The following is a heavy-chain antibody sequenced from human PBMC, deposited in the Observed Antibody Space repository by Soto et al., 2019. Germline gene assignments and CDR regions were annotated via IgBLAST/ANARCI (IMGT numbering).Heavy chain of an antibody. CDR2: ISYDGSNK. CDR1: GFTFSSYA. Sequence: QPGGSLRLSCAASGFTFSSYAMHWVRQAPGKGLEWVAVISYDGSNKYYADSVKGRFTISRDNSKNTLYLQMNSLRAEDTAVYYCARGAARPGQNWFDPWGQGTLVTVSS. D-gene: IGHD6-6*01. V-gene: IGHV3-30-3*01. J-gene: IGHJ5*02. CDR3: ARGAARPGQNWFDP.